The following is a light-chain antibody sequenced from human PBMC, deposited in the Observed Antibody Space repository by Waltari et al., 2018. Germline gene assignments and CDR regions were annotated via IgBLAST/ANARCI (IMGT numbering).Light chain of an antibody. CDR2: DAS. V-gene: IGKV3-11*01. J-gene: IGKJ4*01. Sequence: ETMLTKSPATLSLSPGERATLSCRASQSISINLACYQQKPGPAPRLLIYDASNRATGIPARFSGSGSGTDFTLTINSLEPEGFAVYYCQQRYSYPLTFGEGTKVEI. CDR3: QQRYSYPLT. CDR1: QSISIN.